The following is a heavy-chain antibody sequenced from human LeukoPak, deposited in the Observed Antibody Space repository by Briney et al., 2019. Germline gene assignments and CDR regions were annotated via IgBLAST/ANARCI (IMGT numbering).Heavy chain of an antibody. V-gene: IGHV3-9*01. D-gene: IGHD5-24*01. J-gene: IGHJ4*02. CDR1: GFTFDDYA. CDR2: ITWNSGSR. CDR3: AKEAGRDDFWDYFDC. Sequence: GRSLRLSCAASGFTFDDYAMPWVRQVPGKGLEWVSGITWNSGSRGYADSVKGRFTISRDNAKNSLYLQMNSLSPEDTALYYCAKEAGRDDFWDYFDCWGQGTLVTVSS.